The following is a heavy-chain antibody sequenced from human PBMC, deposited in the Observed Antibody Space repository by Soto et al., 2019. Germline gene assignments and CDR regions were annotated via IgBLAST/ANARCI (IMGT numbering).Heavy chain of an antibody. V-gene: IGHV3-33*01. Sequence: SLRLSCAASGFTFSSYGMHWVRQAPGKGLEWVAVIWYDGSNKYYADSVKGRFTISRDNSKNTLYLQMDSLRAEDTAVYYCAREEWFGELSYYYYGMDVWGQGTTVTVSS. CDR3: AREEWFGELSYYYYGMDV. J-gene: IGHJ6*02. CDR1: GFTFSSYG. CDR2: IWYDGSNK. D-gene: IGHD3-10*01.